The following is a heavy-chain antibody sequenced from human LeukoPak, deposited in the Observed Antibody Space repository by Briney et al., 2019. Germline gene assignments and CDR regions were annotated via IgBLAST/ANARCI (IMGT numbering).Heavy chain of an antibody. V-gene: IGHV1-58*01. Sequence: GTSVKVSCKASRFTFSSSAVQWARQARGQRLEWIGWIVVGSGNTNYAQKFQERVTITRDMSTSTAYKELSSLRSEDTAVYYCAGPSLNDIVTGPSGAFDIWGQGTMVTVSS. D-gene: IGHD3-9*01. CDR3: AGPSLNDIVTGPSGAFDI. CDR1: RFTFSSSA. CDR2: IVVGSGNT. J-gene: IGHJ3*02.